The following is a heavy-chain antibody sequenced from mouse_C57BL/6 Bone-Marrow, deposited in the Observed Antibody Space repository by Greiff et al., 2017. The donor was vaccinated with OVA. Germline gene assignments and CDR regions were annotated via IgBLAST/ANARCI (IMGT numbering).Heavy chain of an antibody. Sequence: EVQGVESGGGLVKPGGSLKLSCAASGFTFSDYGMHWVRQAPEKGLEWVAYISSGSSTIYYADTLKGRFTLSRDNAKNTLFMQMTRRRSEDTAMYDCARRGITTVGDYWGQGTTPTVSS. D-gene: IGHD1-1*01. CDR2: ISSGSSTI. V-gene: IGHV5-17*01. CDR3: ARRGITTVGDY. CDR1: GFTFSDYG. J-gene: IGHJ2*01.